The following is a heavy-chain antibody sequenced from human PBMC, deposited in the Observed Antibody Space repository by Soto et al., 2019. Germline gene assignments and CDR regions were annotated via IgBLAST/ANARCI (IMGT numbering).Heavy chain of an antibody. Sequence: QVQLVQSGAEVKKPGASVKVSCKASGYTFTSYAMHWVRQAPGQRLEWMGWINAGNGNTKYSQKFQGRVTITRYTSASTAYMELSSLRSEDTAVYYCARYLGPIAVAEGGCYWGHGTLVTVSS. CDR1: GYTFTSYA. CDR3: ARYLGPIAVAEGGCY. CDR2: INAGNGNT. J-gene: IGHJ4*01. D-gene: IGHD6-19*01. V-gene: IGHV1-3*01.